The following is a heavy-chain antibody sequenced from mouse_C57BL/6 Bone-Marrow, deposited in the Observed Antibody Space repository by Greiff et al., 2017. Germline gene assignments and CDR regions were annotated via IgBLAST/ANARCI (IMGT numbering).Heavy chain of an antibody. J-gene: IGHJ4*01. V-gene: IGHV8-12*01. Sequence: QVQLKESGPGILQSSQTLSLTCSFSGFSLSTSGMGVSWIRQPSGKGLEWLSHIYWDDDKRYTPSLKSRLTISKDTSRNQVFLKITSVDTADTATYYCARRTYQRDYYAMYYWGQGTSVTVAS. CDR2: IYWDDDK. CDR3: ARRTYQRDYYAMYY. D-gene: IGHD5-1*01. CDR1: GFSLSTSGMG.